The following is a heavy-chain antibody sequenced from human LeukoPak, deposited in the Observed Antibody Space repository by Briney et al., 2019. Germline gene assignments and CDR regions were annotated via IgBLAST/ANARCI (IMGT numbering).Heavy chain of an antibody. V-gene: IGHV4-59*08. D-gene: IGHD3-16*01. CDR2: IYYSGST. CDR3: ARRSTLTSYYFDY. J-gene: IGHJ4*02. Sequence: PSETLCLTCTVSGGSISGYYWGWIRQPPGKGLEWIGYIYYSGSTNYNPSLKSRVTISVDSSKNQFSLKLSSVTAADTALYYCARRSTLTSYYFDYWGQGTLVTVSS. CDR1: GGSISGYY.